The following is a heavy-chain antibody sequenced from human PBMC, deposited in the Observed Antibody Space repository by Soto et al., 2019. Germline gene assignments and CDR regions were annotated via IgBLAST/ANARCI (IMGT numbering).Heavy chain of an antibody. CDR3: ARQIYDSDTGPNFQYYFDS. CDR2: IDPSDSQT. Sequence: GESLKISCKGSGYSFAGYWITWVRQKPGKGLEWMGRIDPSDSQTYYSPSFRGHVTISVTKSITTVFLQWSSLRASDTAMYYCARQIYDSDTGPNFQYYFDSWGQGTPVTVFS. CDR1: GYSFAGYW. D-gene: IGHD3-22*01. V-gene: IGHV5-10-1*01. J-gene: IGHJ4*02.